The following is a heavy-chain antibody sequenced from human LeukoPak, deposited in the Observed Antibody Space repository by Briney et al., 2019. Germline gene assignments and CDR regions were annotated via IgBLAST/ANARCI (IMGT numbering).Heavy chain of an antibody. J-gene: IGHJ4*02. D-gene: IGHD3-10*01. CDR2: ISAHNGNT. CDR1: GYTFTSYG. CDR3: ARGHTYYYGSGSYPAPIDY. Sequence: ASVKVPCKASGYTFTSYGISWVRQAPGQGLEWMGWISAHNGNTNYAQKLQGRVTMTTDTSTSTAYMELRSLRSDDTAVYYCARGHTYYYGSGSYPAPIDYWGQGTLVTVSS. V-gene: IGHV1-18*01.